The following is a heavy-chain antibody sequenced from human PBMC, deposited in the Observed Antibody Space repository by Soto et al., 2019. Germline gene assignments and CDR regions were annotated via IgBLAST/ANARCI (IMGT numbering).Heavy chain of an antibody. J-gene: IGHJ3*01. D-gene: IGHD3-3*01. CDR3: ARAPDFGVVIFDAFDV. V-gene: IGHV4-39*01. Sequence: SETLSLTCTVSSGSISGSKTYYWGWLRQPPGKGLEWIGSVYDSGRTYYKPSLKSRVSISESPSRNQLSLRLTSVTAADTAVYYCARAPDFGVVIFDAFDVWGHGTMVTVSS. CDR2: VYDSGRT. CDR1: SGSISGSKTYY.